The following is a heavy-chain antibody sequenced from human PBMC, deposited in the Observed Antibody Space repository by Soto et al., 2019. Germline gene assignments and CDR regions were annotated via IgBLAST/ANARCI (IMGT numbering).Heavy chain of an antibody. CDR2: IKSKTDGGTT. CDR1: GFTFSNAW. J-gene: IGHJ3*02. Sequence: GGSLRLSCAASGFTFSNAWMSWVRQAPGKGLEWVGRIKSKTDGGTTDYAAPVKGRFTISRDDSKTTLYLQMNSLKTEDTAVYYCTTDFRRITIFGVVIITPDDVFDIWGQGTMVTVSS. CDR3: TTDFRRITIFGVVIITPDDVFDI. D-gene: IGHD3-3*01. V-gene: IGHV3-15*01.